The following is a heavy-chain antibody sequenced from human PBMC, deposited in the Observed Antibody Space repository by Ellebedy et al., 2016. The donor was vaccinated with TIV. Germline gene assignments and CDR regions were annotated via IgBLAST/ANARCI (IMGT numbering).Heavy chain of an antibody. CDR2: IRYDGSNK. Sequence: GESLKISCAASGFTFSSYCMHWVRQAPGQGLEWVAFIRYDGSNKYYADSVKGRFTISRDNSKNTLYLQMNSPRAEDTAVYYCAKGAGSGTYSKSDYWGQGTLVTVSS. CDR1: GFTFSSYC. CDR3: AKGAGSGTYSKSDY. J-gene: IGHJ4*02. D-gene: IGHD3-10*01. V-gene: IGHV3-30*02.